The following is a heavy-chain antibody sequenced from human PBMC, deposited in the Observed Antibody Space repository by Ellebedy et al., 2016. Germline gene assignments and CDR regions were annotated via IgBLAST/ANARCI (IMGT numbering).Heavy chain of an antibody. D-gene: IGHD2-8*02. CDR3: ARDKNTGYIDY. J-gene: IGHJ4*02. V-gene: IGHV3-33*08. CDR2: IWLDGSKE. CDR1: GFTFSSYS. Sequence: GESLKISCAASGFTFSSYSMNWVRQAPGKGLEWVAIIWLDGSKEYYADSVKGRFTISRDNSKNTLYMQMNSLRAEDTAVYYFARDKNTGYIDYWGQGALVTVSS.